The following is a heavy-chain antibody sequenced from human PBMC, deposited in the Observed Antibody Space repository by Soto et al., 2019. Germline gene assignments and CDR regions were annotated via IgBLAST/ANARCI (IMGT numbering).Heavy chain of an antibody. Sequence: GASVKVSCKASGYTFTSYGISWVRQAPGQGLEWMGWISAYNGNTNYAQKLQGRVTMTTDTSTSTAYMELRSLRSDDTAVYYCARSCGGDCYSAEYFQHWGQGTLVTVSS. J-gene: IGHJ1*01. CDR2: ISAYNGNT. V-gene: IGHV1-18*01. CDR3: ARSCGGDCYSAEYFQH. D-gene: IGHD2-21*02. CDR1: GYTFTSYG.